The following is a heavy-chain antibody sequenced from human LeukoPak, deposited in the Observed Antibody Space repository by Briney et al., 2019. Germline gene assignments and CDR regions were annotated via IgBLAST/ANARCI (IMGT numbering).Heavy chain of an antibody. CDR2: IYYSGST. J-gene: IGHJ5*02. Sequence: PSETLSLTCTVSGGSISGSSYYWGWIRQPPGKGLEWIGSIYYSGSTYYNPSLKSRVTISVDTSKNQFSLKLSSVTAADTAVYYCARHGSRGWELRPNWFDPWGQGTLVTVSS. CDR1: GGSISGSSYY. V-gene: IGHV4-39*01. D-gene: IGHD1-26*01. CDR3: ARHGSRGWELRPNWFDP.